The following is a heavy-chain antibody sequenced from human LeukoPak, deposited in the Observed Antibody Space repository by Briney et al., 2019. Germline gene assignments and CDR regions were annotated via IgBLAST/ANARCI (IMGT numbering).Heavy chain of an antibody. Sequence: RPGGSLKLSCAASGFTFSGSAMHWVRQASGKGLEWVVRIRSKANSYATAYAASVQGRFTISRDDSKNTAYLQMNSLKTEDTAVYYCTRTGGAGGSGSYQNAFDIWGQGTMVTVSS. V-gene: IGHV3-73*01. CDR3: TRTGGAGGSGSYQNAFDI. CDR2: IRSKANSYAT. J-gene: IGHJ3*02. CDR1: GFTFSGSA. D-gene: IGHD3-10*01.